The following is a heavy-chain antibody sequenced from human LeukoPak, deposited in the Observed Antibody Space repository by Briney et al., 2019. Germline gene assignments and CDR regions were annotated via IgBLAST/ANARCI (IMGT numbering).Heavy chain of an antibody. CDR1: GGSFSGYY. J-gene: IGHJ4*02. CDR2: INHSGST. CDR3: ARARITMVRGVTDDY. D-gene: IGHD3-10*01. Sequence: PSETLSLTCAVYGGSFSGYYWSWIRQPPGKGLEWIGEINHSGSTNYNPSLKSRVTISVDTSKNQFSLKLSSVTAADTAVYYCARARITMVRGVTDDYWGQGTLVTVPS. V-gene: IGHV4-34*01.